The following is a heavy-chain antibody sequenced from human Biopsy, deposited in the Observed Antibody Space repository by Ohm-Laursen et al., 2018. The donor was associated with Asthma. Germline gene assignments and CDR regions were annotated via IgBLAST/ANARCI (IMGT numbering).Heavy chain of an antibody. Sequence: SPRLSCAATGFTLSSYAIHWVRQAPGKGLEWVSVISSGGGTIDYADSVRGRFTISRDNSKSTLFLQMDSLSAEDTAVYYCAKDFRGIAVAGDRGFDYWGQGTLVTVSS. CDR2: ISSGGGTI. D-gene: IGHD6-19*01. CDR1: GFTLSSYA. CDR3: AKDFRGIAVAGDRGFDY. V-gene: IGHV3-23*01. J-gene: IGHJ4*02.